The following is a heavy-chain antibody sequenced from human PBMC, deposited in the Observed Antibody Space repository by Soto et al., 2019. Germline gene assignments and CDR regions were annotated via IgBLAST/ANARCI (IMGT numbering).Heavy chain of an antibody. V-gene: IGHV1-2*02. Sequence: QVQLVQSGAEVKKPGASVKVSCKASGYTFSGYYMHWVRQAPGQGLEWMGWINTLSGDTSFPQKFPGRLAMTRDTSIDTAFMEVSRLTSDDTAIYYCARSLLNVILPLGYWGQGTLVSVSS. CDR1: GYTFSGYY. CDR2: INTLSGDT. CDR3: ARSLLNVILPLGY. D-gene: IGHD3-3*02. J-gene: IGHJ4*02.